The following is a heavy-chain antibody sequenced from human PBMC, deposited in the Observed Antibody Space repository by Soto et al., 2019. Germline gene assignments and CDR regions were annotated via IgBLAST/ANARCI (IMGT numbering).Heavy chain of an antibody. V-gene: IGHV4-59*08. Sequence: SETLSLTCTVSGDSISSYSWSWIRQPPGKGLEWIGYVYYRGRTNFNPSLKSRVTISVDTSNNQFSLKLSSVTAADTAVYYCARGTAYDSSGFSYWGQGTLVTVSS. CDR3: ARGTAYDSSGFSY. CDR2: VYYRGRT. D-gene: IGHD3-22*01. CDR1: GDSISSYS. J-gene: IGHJ4*02.